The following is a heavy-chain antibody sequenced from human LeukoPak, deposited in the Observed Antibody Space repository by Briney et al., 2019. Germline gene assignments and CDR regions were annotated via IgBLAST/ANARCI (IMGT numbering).Heavy chain of an antibody. CDR2: ISYDGTNK. V-gene: IGHV3-30-3*01. CDR1: GFTFSSYW. CDR3: VTGSGGRAVAGNGPPIYYYGMDV. J-gene: IGHJ6*02. D-gene: IGHD6-19*01. Sequence: GGSLRLSCAASGFTFSSYWMHWVRQAPGKGLEWVAVISYDGTNKYYADSVKGRFTISRDNSKNTLYLQMDSLRAEDTTVYYCVTGSGGRAVAGNGPPIYYYGMDVWGQGTTVTVSS.